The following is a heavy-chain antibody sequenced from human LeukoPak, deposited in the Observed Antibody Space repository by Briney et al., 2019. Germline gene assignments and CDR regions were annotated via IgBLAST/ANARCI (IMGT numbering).Heavy chain of an antibody. CDR2: ISYDGSDK. CDR3: AREVSYHYGSGSYYPYYGMDV. J-gene: IGHJ6*02. Sequence: PGRSLRLSCAASGFTFSSYAMHWVRQAPGKGLEWVAVISYDGSDKYYADSVKGRFTISRDNSKNTLYLQMNSLRAEDTAVYYCAREVSYHYGSGSYYPYYGMDVWGQGTTVTVSS. CDR1: GFTFSSYA. V-gene: IGHV3-30*04. D-gene: IGHD3-10*01.